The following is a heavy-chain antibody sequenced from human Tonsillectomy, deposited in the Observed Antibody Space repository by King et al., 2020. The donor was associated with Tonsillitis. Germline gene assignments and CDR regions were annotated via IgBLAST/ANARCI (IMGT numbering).Heavy chain of an antibody. CDR2: IYYSGST. Sequence: QLHESGPGLVKPSQTLSLTCTVSGGSISSGDYYWSWSRQPPGKGLAWIGYIYYSGSTYYTPSLKSRVTISVDTSKNQFSLMLRSVTAADTAVYYCARDFYSTRGAFDIWGQGTMVTVSS. CDR3: ARDFYSTRGAFDI. CDR1: GGSISSGDYY. J-gene: IGHJ3*02. V-gene: IGHV4-30-4*01. D-gene: IGHD2-2*01.